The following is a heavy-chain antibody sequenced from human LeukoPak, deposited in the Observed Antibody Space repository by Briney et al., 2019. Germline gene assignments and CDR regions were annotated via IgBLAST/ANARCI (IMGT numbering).Heavy chain of an antibody. V-gene: IGHV4-34*01. J-gene: IGHJ4*02. Sequence: PSETLSLTCAVYGGSFSGYYWSWIRQPPGKGLEWIGEINHSGSTNYNPSLKSRVTISVDTSKNQFSLKLSSVTAADTAVYYCARSTYYYDSSGYPPDYWGQGTLVTVSS. CDR3: ARSTYYYDSSGYPPDY. D-gene: IGHD3-22*01. CDR2: INHSGST. CDR1: GGSFSGYY.